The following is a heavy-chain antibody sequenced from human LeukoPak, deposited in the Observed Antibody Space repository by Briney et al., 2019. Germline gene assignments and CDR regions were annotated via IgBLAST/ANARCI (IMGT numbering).Heavy chain of an antibody. V-gene: IGHV4-59*01. J-gene: IGHJ2*01. D-gene: IGHD6-6*01. Sequence: PSETLSLTCTVSGGSISSYYWSWIRQPPGKGLEWIGYIYYSGSTNYNPSLKSRVTISVDTSKNQFFLKLSSVIAADTAVYYCARDRSIAARPDTWYFDLWGRGTLVTVSS. CDR3: ARDRSIAARPDTWYFDL. CDR1: GGSISSYY. CDR2: IYYSGST.